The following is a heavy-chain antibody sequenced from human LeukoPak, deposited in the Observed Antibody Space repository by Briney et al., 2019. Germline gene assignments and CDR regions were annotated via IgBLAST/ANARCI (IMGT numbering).Heavy chain of an antibody. CDR1: GYIFSKYG. D-gene: IGHD2-2*01. V-gene: IGHV1-18*04. Sequence: GASVKVSCMASGYIFSKYGVSWVRQAPGQGLEWMGWISGYNGNINYAQKVQDRVTMTIDTSTTTAYMELRSLRSDDTAVYYCATDVLGYCSSTSCYAFDYWGQGTLVTVSS. J-gene: IGHJ4*02. CDR2: ISGYNGNI. CDR3: ATDVLGYCSSTSCYAFDY.